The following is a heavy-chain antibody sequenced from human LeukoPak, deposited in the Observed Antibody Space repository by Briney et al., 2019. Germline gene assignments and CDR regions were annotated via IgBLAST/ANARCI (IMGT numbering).Heavy chain of an antibody. Sequence: ASVKVSCKASGYTFTGYYMHWVRQAPGQGLEWMGWINPNSGGTNYAQKFQGRVTMTRDTSISTAYMELSRLRSDDTAVYYCARVSLDTTTYYYDSSGYYYFDYWGQGTLVTVSS. D-gene: IGHD3-22*01. CDR2: INPNSGGT. CDR1: GYTFTGYY. J-gene: IGHJ4*02. V-gene: IGHV1-2*02. CDR3: ARVSLDTTTYYYDSSGYYYFDY.